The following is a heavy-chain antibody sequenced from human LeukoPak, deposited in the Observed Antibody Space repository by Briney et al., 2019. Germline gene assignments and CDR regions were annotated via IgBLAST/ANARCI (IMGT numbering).Heavy chain of an antibody. Sequence: SETLSLTCAVYGDTMSGHYWTWIRQPPGKRLEWIGEIHHSGGTNSNPSLKNRLTMSIDMSKNQYSLKLKSVTAANTAVYYCARATASGSGRAYDHWAQGNLVPVSS. D-gene: IGHD3-10*01. V-gene: IGHV4-34*01. CDR3: ARATASGSGRAYDH. CDR1: GDTMSGHY. CDR2: IHHSGGT. J-gene: IGHJ4*02.